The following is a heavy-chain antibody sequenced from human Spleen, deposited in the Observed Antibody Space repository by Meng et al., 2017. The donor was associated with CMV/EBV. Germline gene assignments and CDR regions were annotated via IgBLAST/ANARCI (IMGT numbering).Heavy chain of an antibody. J-gene: IGHJ4*02. CDR1: GFSFSTYT. CDR3: AKLYDYGDPFDY. V-gene: IGHV3-30*02. CDR2: IRYDGSNK. Sequence: GGSLRLSCAASGFSFSTYTMSWVRQAPGKGLEWVAFIRYDGSNKYYADSVKGRFTISKDNSKNTLYLQMNSLRAEDTAVYYCAKLYDYGDPFDYWGQGTLVTVSS. D-gene: IGHD4-17*01.